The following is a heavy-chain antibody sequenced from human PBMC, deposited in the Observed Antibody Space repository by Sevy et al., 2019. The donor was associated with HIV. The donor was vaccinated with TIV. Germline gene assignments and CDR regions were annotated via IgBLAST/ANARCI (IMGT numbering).Heavy chain of an antibody. D-gene: IGHD4-4*01. CDR2: ISGYNGNT. CDR1: GYRFTSHG. CDR3: ARDHPMTALTTGGFDF. J-gene: IGHJ4*02. V-gene: IGHV1-18*01. Sequence: ASVKVSCKASGYRFTSHGMSWVRQAPGQGLEWMGWISGYNGNTNYAQIFQGRVTLTTDTSTTTAYMEVRTLTSDDTAVYFCARDHPMTALTTGGFDFWGQGTLVTVSS.